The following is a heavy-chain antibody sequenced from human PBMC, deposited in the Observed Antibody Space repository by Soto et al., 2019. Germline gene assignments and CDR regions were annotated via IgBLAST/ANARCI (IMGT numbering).Heavy chain of an antibody. CDR3: ARHSGATIIDY. J-gene: IGHJ4*02. V-gene: IGHV4-59*08. CDR1: GGSISSYY. Sequence: SETLSLTCTVSGGSISSYYWSWIRQPPGKGLEWIGYIYYSGSTNYNPSLKSRVTISVDTSKNQFSLKLSSVTAADTAVYYCARHSGATIIDYWGQGTLVTVSS. CDR2: IYYSGST. D-gene: IGHD5-12*01.